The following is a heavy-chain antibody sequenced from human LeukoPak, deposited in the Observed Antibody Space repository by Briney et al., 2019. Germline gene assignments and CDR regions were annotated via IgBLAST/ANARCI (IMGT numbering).Heavy chain of an antibody. CDR2: IYHSGST. V-gene: IGHV4-38-2*01. CDR1: GYSISSGYY. Sequence: SETLSLTCAVSGYSISSGYYWGWIRQPPGKGLEWIGSIYHSGSTYYNPSLKSRVTISVDTSKNQFSLKLSSVTAADTAVYYCAKLGNYDLMIDYWGQGTLVTVSS. D-gene: IGHD3-3*01. J-gene: IGHJ4*02. CDR3: AKLGNYDLMIDY.